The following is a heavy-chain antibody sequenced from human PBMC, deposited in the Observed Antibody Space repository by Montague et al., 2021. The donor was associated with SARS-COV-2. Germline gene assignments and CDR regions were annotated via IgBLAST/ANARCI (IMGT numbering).Heavy chain of an antibody. D-gene: IGHD2-15*01. Sequence: SLRLSCAASGFTFSSYAMSWVRQAPGKGLERVSVIYGGGSRTYYADSVKGRFTISRDDSKDTLYLQMNSLRAEDTDVYYCAKLVRSGGRAHWGQGTLVNVSS. CDR1: GFTFSSYA. CDR3: AKLVRSGGRAH. V-gene: IGHV3-23*03. CDR2: IYGGGSRT. J-gene: IGHJ4*02.